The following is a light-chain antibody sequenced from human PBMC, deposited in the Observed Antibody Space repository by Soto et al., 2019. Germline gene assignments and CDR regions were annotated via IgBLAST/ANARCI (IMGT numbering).Light chain of an antibody. CDR1: SSDVGGYNY. V-gene: IGLV2-14*01. CDR2: DVS. CDR3: SSYTSSSTVV. J-gene: IGLJ2*01. Sequence: QSALTQPASVSGSPGQSITISCTGTSSDVGGYNYVSWYQQHPGKAPKLMIYDVSNRPSGVSNRFSGSKSGKTASLTISGLQAEDEADYYCSSYTSSSTVVFGGGTKLTGL.